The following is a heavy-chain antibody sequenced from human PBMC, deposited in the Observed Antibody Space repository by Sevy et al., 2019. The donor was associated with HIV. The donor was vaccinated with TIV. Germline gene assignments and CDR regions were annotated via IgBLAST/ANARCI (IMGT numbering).Heavy chain of an antibody. J-gene: IGHJ6*02. Sequence: GGSLRLSCAASGFTFTHAWMNWVRQAPGKGLEWVDRIQSKIDGGTTDFAAPVKGRFTISRDDSKNTVFLQMNSLKTGDAAVYYCTTSSYSPRVWRDFDPRFYFFYYGMDVWGQGTTVTVSS. CDR1: GFTFTHAW. D-gene: IGHD3-9*01. V-gene: IGHV3-15*01. CDR3: TTSSYSPRVWRDFDPRFYFFYYGMDV. CDR2: IQSKIDGGTT.